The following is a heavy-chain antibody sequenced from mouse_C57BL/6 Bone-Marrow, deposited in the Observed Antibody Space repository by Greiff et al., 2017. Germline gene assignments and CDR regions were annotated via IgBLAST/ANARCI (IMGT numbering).Heavy chain of an antibody. J-gene: IGHJ1*03. V-gene: IGHV8-12*01. CDR1: GFSLSTSGMG. CDR2: IYWADDK. Sequence: QVTLKESGPGILQSSQTLSLTCSFSGFSLSTSGMGVSWIRQPSGKGLEWLAHIYWADDKRYNPSLKSRLTISKDTSRNQVFLKITSVDTADTATYYCARRGGGSSPWYFDVWGTGTTVTVSS. D-gene: IGHD1-1*01. CDR3: ARRGGGSSPWYFDV.